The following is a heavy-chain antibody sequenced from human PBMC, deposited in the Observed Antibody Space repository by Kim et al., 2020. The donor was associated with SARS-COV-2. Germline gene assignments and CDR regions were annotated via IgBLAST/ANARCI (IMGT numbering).Heavy chain of an antibody. CDR2: INHSGST. D-gene: IGHD6-13*01. J-gene: IGHJ5*02. CDR1: GGSFSGYY. CDR3: ARVIAAAGRRFDP. Sequence: SETLSLTCAVYGGSFSGYYWSWIRQPPGKGLEWIGEINHSGSTNYNPSLKSRVTISVDTSKNQFSLKLSSVTAADTAVYYCARVIAAAGRRFDPWGQGTL. V-gene: IGHV4-34*01.